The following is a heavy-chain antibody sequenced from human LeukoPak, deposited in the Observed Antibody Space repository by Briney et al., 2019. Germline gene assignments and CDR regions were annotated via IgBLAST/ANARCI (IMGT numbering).Heavy chain of an antibody. J-gene: IGHJ3*02. D-gene: IGHD3-9*01. CDR3: ASVERYFDWLYGAFDI. CDR2: IYYSGST. Sequence: SQTLSLTCTVSGGSISSGGYYWSWIRQHPGKGLEWIGHIYYSGSTYYNPSLKSRVTISVDTSKNQFSLNLSSVTAADTAVYYCASVERYFDWLYGAFDIWGQGTMVTVSS. V-gene: IGHV4-31*03. CDR1: GGSISSGGYY.